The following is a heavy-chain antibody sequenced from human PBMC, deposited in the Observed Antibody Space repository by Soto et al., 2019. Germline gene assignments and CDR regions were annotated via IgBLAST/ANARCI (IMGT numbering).Heavy chain of an antibody. Sequence: QVQLVESGGGVVQPGRSLRLSCAASGFTFSSYGMHWVRQAPGKGLEWVAVIWYDGSNKYYADSVKGRFTISRDNYKNTLYLQMNSLRAEDTAVYYCASSISTSPYYFDYWGQGTLVTVSS. J-gene: IGHJ4*02. CDR2: IWYDGSNK. V-gene: IGHV3-33*01. CDR1: GFTFSSYG. D-gene: IGHD2-2*01. CDR3: ASSISTSPYYFDY.